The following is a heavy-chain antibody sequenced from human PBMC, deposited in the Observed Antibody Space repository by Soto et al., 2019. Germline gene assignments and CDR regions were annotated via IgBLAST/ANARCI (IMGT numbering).Heavy chain of an antibody. Sequence: PSETLSLTCTVPGGSVTIGTYYWSWIRQPPGKRLELIGYSHYTGSINYSPSFTSRVTISIDTSKNQFSLKLTSVTAADTAVYYCARGKDNANLHYWSQGTLVTVSS. CDR2: SHYTGSI. D-gene: IGHD1-20*01. J-gene: IGHJ4*02. CDR3: ARGKDNANLHY. V-gene: IGHV4-61*01. CDR1: GGSVTIGTYY.